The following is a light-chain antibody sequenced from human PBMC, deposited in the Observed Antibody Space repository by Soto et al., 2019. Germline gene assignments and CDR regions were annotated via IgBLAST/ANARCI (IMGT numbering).Light chain of an antibody. CDR1: SSDVGRYDY. Sequence: QSALAQPASVSGSPGQSITISCTGTSSDVGRYDYVSWFQQHPGKTPKLLIYDVSNWPSGASDRFSGSKSGNTASLTISGLQPEDEADYYCSSSTTSSTFVFGTGTKVTVL. CDR3: SSSTTSSTFV. J-gene: IGLJ1*01. CDR2: DVS. V-gene: IGLV2-14*01.